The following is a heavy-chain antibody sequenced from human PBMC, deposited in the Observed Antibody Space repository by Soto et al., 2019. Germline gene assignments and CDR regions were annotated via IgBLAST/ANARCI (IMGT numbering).Heavy chain of an antibody. CDR3: ARRHSSGWPYYFDY. CDR2: ISSSSSYI. J-gene: IGHJ4*02. D-gene: IGHD6-19*01. Sequence: PGGSLRLSCAASGFTFSSYSMNWVRQAPGKGLEWVSSISSSSSYIYYADSVKGRFTLSRDNAKNSLYLQMNSLRAEDTAVYYCARRHSSGWPYYFDYWGQGTLVTVSS. CDR1: GFTFSSYS. V-gene: IGHV3-21*01.